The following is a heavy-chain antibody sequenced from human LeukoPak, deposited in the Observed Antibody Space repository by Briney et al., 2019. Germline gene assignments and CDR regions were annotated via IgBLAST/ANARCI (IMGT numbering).Heavy chain of an antibody. V-gene: IGHV1-2*02. CDR1: GYTFTGYY. CDR3: ARDLSPITMIVPHSAFEI. D-gene: IGHD3-22*01. Sequence: ASVKLSCKASGYTFTGYYMHWVRKAPGQGLEWKGWSNPNNSGTNYAQTFQGRVTRTRATSISTAYMELSRLRCDDTAVYYCARDLSPITMIVPHSAFEIWGQGTMVTVSS. CDR2: SNPNNSGT. J-gene: IGHJ3*02.